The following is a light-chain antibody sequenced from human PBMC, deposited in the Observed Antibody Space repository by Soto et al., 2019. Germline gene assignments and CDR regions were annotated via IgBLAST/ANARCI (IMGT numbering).Light chain of an antibody. CDR2: DAS. J-gene: IGKJ4*01. Sequence: ETVLAQSPATLSLSPGQRATFSCRASQSVGSYLAWYQQKPGQAPRLLIYDASNRATGIPARFSGSGSGTDFPLTIPTLEPEDFAVYFCQQRTDWPRTVGGGTKVDIK. CDR1: QSVGSY. CDR3: QQRTDWPRT. V-gene: IGKV3-11*01.